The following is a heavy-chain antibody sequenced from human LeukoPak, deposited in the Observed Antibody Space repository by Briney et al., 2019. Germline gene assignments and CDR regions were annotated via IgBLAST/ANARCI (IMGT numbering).Heavy chain of an antibody. Sequence: GGSLRLSCAAFGFTSSSFWMYWVRQAPGKGLVWASRINTDGSYTNYADSVRGRFTISRDNAKNMLYLQMNSLRAEDTAVYYCVRDPNWGNDHWGQGILVTVSS. V-gene: IGHV3-74*01. CDR2: INTDGSYT. CDR3: VRDPNWGNDH. CDR1: GFTSSSFW. J-gene: IGHJ4*02. D-gene: IGHD7-27*01.